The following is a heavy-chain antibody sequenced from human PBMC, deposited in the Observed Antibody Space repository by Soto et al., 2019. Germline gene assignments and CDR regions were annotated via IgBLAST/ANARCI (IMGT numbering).Heavy chain of an antibody. CDR2: IYYSGST. D-gene: IGHD1-26*01. J-gene: IGHJ4*02. CDR1: GGSISSGGYY. V-gene: IGHV4-30-4*01. Sequence: PSETLSLTCTVSGGSISSGGYYWSWIRQPPGKGLEWIGDIYYSGSTYYNPSLKSRVTISVDTSKNQFSLKLSSVTAADTAVYYCAREVLSGSYLFDYWGQGTLVTVSS. CDR3: AREVLSGSYLFDY.